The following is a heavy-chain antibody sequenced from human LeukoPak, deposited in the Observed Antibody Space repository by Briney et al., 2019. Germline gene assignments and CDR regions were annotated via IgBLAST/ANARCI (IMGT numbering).Heavy chain of an antibody. J-gene: IGHJ4*02. V-gene: IGHV1-18*01. CDR2: ISAYNGNT. CDR1: GYTFTSYG. CDR3: ARVEQLESPIDY. Sequence: ASVKVSCKASGYTFTSYGISWVRQAPGQGLEWMGWISAYNGNTNYAQKFQGRVTMTTDTSTSTAYMELRSLRSDDTTVYYCARVEQLESPIDYWGQGTLVTVSS. D-gene: IGHD1-1*01.